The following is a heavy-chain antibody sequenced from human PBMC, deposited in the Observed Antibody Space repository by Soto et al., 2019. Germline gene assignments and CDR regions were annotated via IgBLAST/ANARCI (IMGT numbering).Heavy chain of an antibody. CDR3: ARRIVLMPNHTGTNWFDP. V-gene: IGHV1-18*01. D-gene: IGHD2-8*01. Sequence: ASVKVSCKASGYTFTSYGISWVRQAPGQGLEWMGWISAYNGNTNYAQKLQGRVTMTTDTSTSTAYMELRSLRSDDTAVYYCARRIVLMPNHTGTNWFDPWGQGTLATVSS. CDR1: GYTFTSYG. CDR2: ISAYNGNT. J-gene: IGHJ5*02.